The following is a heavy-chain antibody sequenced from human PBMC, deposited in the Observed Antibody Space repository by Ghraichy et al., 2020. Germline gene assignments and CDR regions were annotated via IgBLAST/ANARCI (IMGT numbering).Heavy chain of an antibody. CDR2: IYTSGST. CDR3: ARESLGYCSSTSCYGYYYYGMDF. CDR1: GGSISSYY. V-gene: IGHV4-4*07. D-gene: IGHD2-2*01. Sequence: SETLSLTCTVSGGSISSYYWSWIRQPAGKGLEWVGRIYTSGSTNYNPSLKSRVTMSVDTSKNQFSLKLSSVTAADTAVYYCARESLGYCSSTSCYGYYYYGMDFWGQGTTVTVSS. J-gene: IGHJ6*02.